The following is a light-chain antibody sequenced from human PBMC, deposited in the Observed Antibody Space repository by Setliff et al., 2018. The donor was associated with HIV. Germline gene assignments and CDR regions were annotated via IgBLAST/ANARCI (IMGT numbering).Light chain of an antibody. CDR3: SSYTSSSTLV. V-gene: IGLV2-14*04. CDR2: DVS. J-gene: IGLJ1*01. Sequence: SSDVGGYNYVSWYQQHPGKAPKLMIYDVSKRPSGVSNRFSGSKSGNTASLTISGLQAEDEADYYCSSYTSSSTLVFGTGTKVTVL. CDR1: SSDVGGYNY.